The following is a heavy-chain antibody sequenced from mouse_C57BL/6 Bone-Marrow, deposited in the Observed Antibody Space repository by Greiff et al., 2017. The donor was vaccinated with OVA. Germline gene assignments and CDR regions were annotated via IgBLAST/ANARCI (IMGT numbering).Heavy chain of an antibody. D-gene: IGHD2-1*01. CDR2: IYPSDSET. Sequence: QVQLKQPGAELVRPGSSVKLSCKASGYTFTSYWMDWVKQRPGQGLEWIGNIYPSDSETHYNQKFKDKATLTVDKSSSTAYMQLSSLTSEDSAVYYCASKRVYYGNYYFHHWYFDVWGTGTTVTVSS. V-gene: IGHV1-61*01. CDR3: ASKRVYYGNYYFHHWYFDV. CDR1: GYTFTSYW. J-gene: IGHJ1*03.